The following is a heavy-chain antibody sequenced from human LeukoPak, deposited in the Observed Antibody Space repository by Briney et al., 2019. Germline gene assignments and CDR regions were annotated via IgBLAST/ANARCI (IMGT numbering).Heavy chain of an antibody. J-gene: IGHJ3*02. V-gene: IGHV3-30*18. CDR3: AKSGFDYDVLTGYYRDAFDI. D-gene: IGHD3-9*01. CDR2: ISYDGSNK. CDR1: GFTFSSYG. Sequence: GGSLRLSCAASGFTFSSYGMHWVRQAPGKGLEWVAVISYDGSNKYYADSVKGRFTISRDNSKNTLYLQMNSLRAEDTAAYYCAKSGFDYDVLTGYYRDAFDIWGQGTMVTVSS.